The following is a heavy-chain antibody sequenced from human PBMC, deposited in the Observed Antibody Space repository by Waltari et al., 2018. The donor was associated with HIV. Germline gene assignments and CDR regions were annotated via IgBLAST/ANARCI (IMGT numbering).Heavy chain of an antibody. J-gene: IGHJ6*02. D-gene: IGHD3-10*01. CDR2: ISEDGNTR. CDR3: ARRSLLGLDV. V-gene: IGHV3-30*03. CDR1: RLTFNNYN. Sequence: VQLLQSGGGVGQPGGSLRIYCTASRLTFNNYNNFNTYNVHCVRRAAGQGLEWVAVISEDGNTRYIAESVKVRFTVSRDNAKHTVYLEMNNLRIDDTAQYYCARRSLLGLDVWGQGTTVIVSS.